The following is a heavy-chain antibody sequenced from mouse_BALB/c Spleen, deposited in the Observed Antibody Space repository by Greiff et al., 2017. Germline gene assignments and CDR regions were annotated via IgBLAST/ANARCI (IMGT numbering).Heavy chain of an antibody. Sequence: EVKVVESGGGLVKPGGSLKLSCAASGFTFSSYAMSWVRQSPEKRLEWVAEISSGGSYTYYPDTVTGRFTISRDNAKNTLYLEMSSLRSEDTAMYYCAKEEATMTTWFAYWGQGTLVTVSA. CDR2: ISSGGSYT. J-gene: IGHJ3*01. CDR1: GFTFSSYA. V-gene: IGHV5-9-4*01. D-gene: IGHD2-4*01. CDR3: AKEEATMTTWFAY.